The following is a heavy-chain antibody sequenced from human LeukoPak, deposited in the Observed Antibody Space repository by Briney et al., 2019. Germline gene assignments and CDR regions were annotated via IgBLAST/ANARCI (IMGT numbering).Heavy chain of an antibody. CDR1: GGTFSSYA. D-gene: IGHD3-22*01. V-gene: IGHV1-69*05. J-gene: IGHJ3*02. CDR3: AGYDSSGDDAFDI. CDR2: IIPIFGTA. Sequence: SVKVSCKASGGTFSSYAISWVRQAPGQGLEWMGGIIPIFGTANYAQKFQGRVTITTDESTSTAYMELSSLRSEDTAVYYCAGYDSSGDDAFDIWGQGTMVTVSS.